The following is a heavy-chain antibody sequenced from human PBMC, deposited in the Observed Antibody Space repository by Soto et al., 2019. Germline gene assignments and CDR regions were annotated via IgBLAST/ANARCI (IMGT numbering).Heavy chain of an antibody. CDR2: ISGSGGST. CDR3: ARETYRGFYFDY. J-gene: IGHJ4*02. CDR1: GFTFSSYA. Sequence: AGSLRLSCGASGFTFSSYAMSWVRQAPGKGLEWVSAISGSGGSTYYADSVKGRFTISRDNSKNTLYLQMNSLRAEDTAVYYCARETYRGFYFDYWGQGTLVTVSS. D-gene: IGHD4-4*01. V-gene: IGHV3-23*01.